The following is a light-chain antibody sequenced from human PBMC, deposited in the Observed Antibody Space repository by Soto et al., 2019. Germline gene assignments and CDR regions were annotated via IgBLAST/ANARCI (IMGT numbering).Light chain of an antibody. Sequence: GSLGQSITISCTGTSSDVGGYNYVSWYQQHPGKAPKLMIYEVSNRPSGVSNRFSGSKSGNAASLTISGLQAEDEADYYCSSYTSSSSYVFGAGTKVTVL. CDR2: EVS. V-gene: IGLV2-14*01. J-gene: IGLJ1*01. CDR1: SSDVGGYNY. CDR3: SSYTSSSSYV.